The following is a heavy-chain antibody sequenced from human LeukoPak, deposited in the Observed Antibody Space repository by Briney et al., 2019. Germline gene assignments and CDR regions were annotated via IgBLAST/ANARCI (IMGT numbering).Heavy chain of an antibody. D-gene: IGHD7-27*01. V-gene: IGHV4-39*07. CDR2: IYYSGST. Sequence: SETLSLTCTVSGGSISSSSYYWGWIRQPPGKGLEWIGSIYYSGSTYYNPSLKSRVTISVDTSKNQFSLKLSSVTAADTAVYYCARAHRSNGDPNWFDPWGQGTLVTVSS. J-gene: IGHJ5*02. CDR3: ARAHRSNGDPNWFDP. CDR1: GGSISSSSYY.